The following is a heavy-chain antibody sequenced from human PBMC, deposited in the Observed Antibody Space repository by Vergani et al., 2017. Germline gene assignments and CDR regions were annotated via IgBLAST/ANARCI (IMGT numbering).Heavy chain of an antibody. CDR3: AKFPERYSSGWYGDAFDI. Sequence: EVQLLESGGGLLQPGGSLRLSCAASGFTFSSYAMNWVRQAPGKGLEWVSSISGSFGSTYYADSVKGRFTISRDNSKNTVYLQMNSPRAEDTAVYYCAKFPERYSSGWYGDAFDIWGQGTMVTVSS. CDR1: GFTFSSYA. J-gene: IGHJ3*02. CDR2: ISGSFGST. V-gene: IGHV3-23*01. D-gene: IGHD6-19*01.